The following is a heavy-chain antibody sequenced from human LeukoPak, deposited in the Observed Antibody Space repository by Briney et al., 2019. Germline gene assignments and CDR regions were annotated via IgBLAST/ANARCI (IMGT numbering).Heavy chain of an antibody. D-gene: IGHD2-21*02. V-gene: IGHV3-21*01. CDR2: ISSSSSYI. Sequence: PGGSLRLSCAASGFTFSSYSMNWVRQAPGKGLEWVSSISSSSSYIYYADSVKGRFTISRDNAKNSLYLQMNSLRAEDTAVYYCAREPYCGGDYYSPINFDYWGQGTLVTVSS. CDR3: AREPYCGGDYYSPINFDY. J-gene: IGHJ4*02. CDR1: GFTFSSYS.